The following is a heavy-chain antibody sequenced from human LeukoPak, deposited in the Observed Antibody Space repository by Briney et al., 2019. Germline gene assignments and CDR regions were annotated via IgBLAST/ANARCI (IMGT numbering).Heavy chain of an antibody. V-gene: IGHV3-21*01. CDR1: GFTFSTST. J-gene: IGHJ5*02. D-gene: IGHD4/OR15-4a*01. Sequence: GGSLRLSCAASGFTFSTSTMIWVRQAPGNGREWMSSISGSSDKIYYADSVKGRFTISRDNAKDSLYLQMNSLRAEDTAMYYCVRIPNSANFPNWFDPWGQGTLVTVSS. CDR3: VRIPNSANFPNWFDP. CDR2: ISGSSDKI.